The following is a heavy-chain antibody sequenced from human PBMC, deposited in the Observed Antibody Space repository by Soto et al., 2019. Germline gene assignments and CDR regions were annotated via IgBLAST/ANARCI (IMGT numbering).Heavy chain of an antibody. V-gene: IGHV5-51*01. J-gene: IGHJ6*02. CDR1: GYSFTSYW. Sequence: GESLKISCKGSGYSFTSYWMGWVRQMPGKGLEWMGIIYPGDSDTRYSPSFQGQVTISADKSISTAYLQWSSLKASDTAMYYCARHLKIVGAPRTYYYYGMDVWGQGTAVTVYS. CDR2: IYPGDSDT. CDR3: ARHLKIVGAPRTYYYYGMDV. D-gene: IGHD1-26*01.